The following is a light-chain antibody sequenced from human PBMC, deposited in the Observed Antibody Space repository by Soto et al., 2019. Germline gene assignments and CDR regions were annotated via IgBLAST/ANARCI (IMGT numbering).Light chain of an antibody. Sequence: EIVMTQSPATLSVSPGERATLSCRASQSVSSNLAWYRQKPGQAPRLLIYGASTRATDIPARFSGSGSGTEFTLTISSLQSEDFAVYYCQQYNNWPPYDFGQGTKLEIK. CDR2: GAS. CDR1: QSVSSN. CDR3: QQYNNWPPYD. J-gene: IGKJ2*01. V-gene: IGKV3-15*01.